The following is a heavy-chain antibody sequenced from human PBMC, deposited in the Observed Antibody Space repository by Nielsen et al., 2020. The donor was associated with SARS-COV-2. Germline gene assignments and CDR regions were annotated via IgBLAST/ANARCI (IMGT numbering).Heavy chain of an antibody. V-gene: IGHV3-30*04. CDR3: AREGPDSSSSYFDY. D-gene: IGHD6-6*01. CDR2: ISHDGNTL. CDR1: GFTFSTFA. J-gene: IGHJ4*02. Sequence: GESLKISCAASGFTFSTFAMHWVRQAPGKGLEWVAIISHDGNTLYNVGSVKGRFTISRDNSKDTLYLQMNSLRLEDTAAYYCAREGPDSSSSYFDYWGQGTLVTVSS.